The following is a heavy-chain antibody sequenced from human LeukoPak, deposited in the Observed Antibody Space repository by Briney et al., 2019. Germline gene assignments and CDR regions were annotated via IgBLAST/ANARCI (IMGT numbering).Heavy chain of an antibody. D-gene: IGHD3-3*01. J-gene: IGHJ4*02. CDR3: ACWNVWSGYY. CDR1: GASISTYY. CDR2: IYYGGST. V-gene: IGHV4-59*01. Sequence: PSETLSLTCTVSGASISTYYWSWIRQPPGKGLEWIGYIYYGGSTNYNPSLKSRVTISVDTSKNQFSLKLSSVTAADTAVYYCACWNVWSGYYWGQGTLVTVSS.